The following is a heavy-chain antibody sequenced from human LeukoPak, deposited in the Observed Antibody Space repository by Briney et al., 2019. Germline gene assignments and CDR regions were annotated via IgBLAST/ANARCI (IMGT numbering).Heavy chain of an antibody. V-gene: IGHV1-69*13. D-gene: IGHD3-22*01. J-gene: IGHJ4*02. CDR3: ARDPDSSGYSMNNDY. CDR1: GYTFTSYA. CDR2: IIPIFGTA. Sequence: ASVKVSCKASGYTFTSYAISWVRQAPGQGLEWMGGIIPIFGTANYAQKFQGRVTITADESTSTAYMELSSLRSEDTAVYYCARDPDSSGYSMNNDYWGQGTLVTVSS.